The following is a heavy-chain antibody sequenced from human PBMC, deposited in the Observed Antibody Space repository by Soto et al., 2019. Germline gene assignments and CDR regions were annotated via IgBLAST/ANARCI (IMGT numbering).Heavy chain of an antibody. CDR3: AGRYGGNFDY. V-gene: IGHV4-59*01. CDR2: FYYSGST. J-gene: IGHJ4*02. D-gene: IGHD1-26*01. CDR1: GGSISSYY. Sequence: SETLSLTCTVSGGSISSYYWIWIRQPPGKGLEWIGYFYYSGSTNYNPSLKSRVTISVDTSKNQFSLKLSSVTAADTAVYYCAGRYGGNFDYWGQGTLVTVSS.